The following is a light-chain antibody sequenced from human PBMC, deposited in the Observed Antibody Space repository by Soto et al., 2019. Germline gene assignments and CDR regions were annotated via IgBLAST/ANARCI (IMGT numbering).Light chain of an antibody. CDR2: EVS. V-gene: IGLV2-14*01. CDR3: SSYTSSSTL. CDR1: SSDVGSYNY. J-gene: IGLJ1*01. Sequence: QSLLTQPASVSGSPGQSITISCTGTSSDVGSYNYVSWYQQHPGKAPKLMIYEVSDRPSGISSRFSGSKSGNTASLTISGLQTEDEADYYCSSYTSSSTLFGTGTKLTVL.